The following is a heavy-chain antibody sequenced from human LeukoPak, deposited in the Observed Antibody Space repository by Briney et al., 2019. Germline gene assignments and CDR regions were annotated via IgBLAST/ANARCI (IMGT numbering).Heavy chain of an antibody. V-gene: IGHV3-30*02. D-gene: IGHD3-22*01. CDR3: AKGLSGYYDSSGYPI. CDR2: IRYDGSNK. J-gene: IGHJ3*02. Sequence: PGGSLRLSCAASGFTFSSYGMHWVRQAPGKGLEWVAFIRYDGSNKYYADSVKGRFTISRDNSKNTLYLQMNSLRAEDTAVYYCAKGLSGYYDSSGYPIWGQGTMVTVSS. CDR1: GFTFSSYG.